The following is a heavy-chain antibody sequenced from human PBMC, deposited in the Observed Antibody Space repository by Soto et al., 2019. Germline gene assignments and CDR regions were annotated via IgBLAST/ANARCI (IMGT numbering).Heavy chain of an antibody. CDR3: ATELIGTGLAEGLGY. J-gene: IGHJ4*02. CDR1: GLTFSSYA. D-gene: IGHD6-19*01. Sequence: EVQLLESGGGLVQPGGSLRLSCAASGLTFSSYAMSWVRQAPGKGLEWVSVISASDGSRYYGTFVKGRFTISRVNSKNQLYLKMHSLRAEDTAVYYCATELIGTGLAEGLGYWGQGSLVTVSS. CDR2: ISASDGSR. V-gene: IGHV3-23*01.